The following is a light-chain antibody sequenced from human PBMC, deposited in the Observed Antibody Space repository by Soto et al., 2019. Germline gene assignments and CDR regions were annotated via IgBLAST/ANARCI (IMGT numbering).Light chain of an antibody. CDR2: DVT. J-gene: IGLJ1*01. Sequence: QSVLTQPASVSGSPGQSITISCTGTSSDVGSYNYVSWYQQQPGKAPKFMIYDVTNRPSGVSNRFSGSKSGNTASLTISGLQAEDEADYYCCSYTTSNTRQIVFGTGTKVTVL. V-gene: IGLV2-14*01. CDR1: SSDVGSYNY. CDR3: CSYTTSNTRQIV.